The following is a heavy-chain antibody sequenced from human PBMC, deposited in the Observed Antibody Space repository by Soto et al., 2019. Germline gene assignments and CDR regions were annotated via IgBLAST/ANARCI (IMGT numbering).Heavy chain of an antibody. J-gene: IGHJ5*02. CDR3: ARIAVRYHWFDP. CDR2: VYFSGYT. V-gene: IGHV4-4*07. Sequence: PSETLSLTCTVSSGSIPNYYWTWIRQPAGKGLEWIGHVYFSGYTNSNPSLRRRVTLSIDTSKNQFSLQMRSVTAADTAVYYCARIAVRYHWFDPWGQGIPLTASS. D-gene: IGHD2-21*01. CDR1: SGSIPNYY.